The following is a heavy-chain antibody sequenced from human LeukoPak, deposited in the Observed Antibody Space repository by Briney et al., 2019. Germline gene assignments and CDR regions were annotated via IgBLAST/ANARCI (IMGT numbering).Heavy chain of an antibody. CDR2: IHYSGST. CDR1: GGFISSGGYY. D-gene: IGHD5-18*01. J-gene: IGHJ4*02. CDR3: ARTSKGGYSYGYADY. Sequence: SETLSLTCTVSGGFISSGGYYWSWIRQHPGKGLEWIGYIHYSGSTYYNASLKSRLTISVDTSKNQFSLNLSSVTAADTAVYYCARTSKGGYSYGYADYWGQGTLVTVSS. V-gene: IGHV4-31*03.